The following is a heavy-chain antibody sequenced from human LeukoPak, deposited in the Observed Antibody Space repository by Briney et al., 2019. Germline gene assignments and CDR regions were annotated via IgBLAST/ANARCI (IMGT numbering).Heavy chain of an antibody. CDR3: ARGPWGATLYYFDY. CDR2: IYYSGST. D-gene: IGHD1-26*01. Sequence: KPSETLSLTCTVSGGSISSYYWSWIRPPPGKGLEWIGYIYYSGSTNYNPSLKSRVTISVDTSKNQFSLKLSSVTAADTAVYYCARGPWGATLYYFDYWGQGTLVTVSS. J-gene: IGHJ4*02. V-gene: IGHV4-59*01. CDR1: GGSISSYY.